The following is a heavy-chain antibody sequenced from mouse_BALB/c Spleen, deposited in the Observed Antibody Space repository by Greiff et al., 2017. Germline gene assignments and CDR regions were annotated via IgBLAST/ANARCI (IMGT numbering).Heavy chain of an antibody. CDR3: ARDRYDYYAMDY. J-gene: IGHJ4*01. CDR2: ISSGSSTI. CDR1: GFTFSSFG. V-gene: IGHV5-17*02. D-gene: IGHD1-1*01. Sequence: EVKLQESGGGLVQPGGSRKLSCAASGFTFSSFGMHWVRQAPEKGLEWVAYISSGSSTIYYADTVKGRFTISRDNPKNTLFLQMTSLRSEDTAMYYCARDRYDYYAMDYWGQGTSVTVSS.